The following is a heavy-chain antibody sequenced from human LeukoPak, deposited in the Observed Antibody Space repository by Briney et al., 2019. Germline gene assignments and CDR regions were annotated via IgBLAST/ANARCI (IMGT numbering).Heavy chain of an antibody. CDR2: ISWNSGSI. V-gene: IGHV3-9*01. D-gene: IGHD6-19*01. CDR1: GFAFDDYG. CDR3: ARAKGSTGWYYFDY. Sequence: PGRSLRLSCAASGFAFDDYGMHWVRQAPGKGLEWVSGISWNSGSIVYADSVKGRFTISRNNAKNSLYLQMNSLRGEDTAIYYCARAKGSTGWYYFDYWGQGTLVTVSS. J-gene: IGHJ4*02.